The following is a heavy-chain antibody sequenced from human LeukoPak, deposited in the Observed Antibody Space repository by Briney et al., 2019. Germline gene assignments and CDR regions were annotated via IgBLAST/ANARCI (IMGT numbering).Heavy chain of an antibody. CDR3: ARDVRRLQLSTYFFDF. D-gene: IGHD4-17*01. J-gene: IGHJ4*02. Sequence: ASVRVCCKASGYVFTSYGISWGRQAPGQGLEWMGWISSHTGDTRYAQRFQDRVTMTTDISTTTAYLDLRSLRFDDTAVYYCARDVRRLQLSTYFFDFWGQGTLVSVSS. V-gene: IGHV1-18*01. CDR2: ISSHTGDT. CDR1: GYVFTSYG.